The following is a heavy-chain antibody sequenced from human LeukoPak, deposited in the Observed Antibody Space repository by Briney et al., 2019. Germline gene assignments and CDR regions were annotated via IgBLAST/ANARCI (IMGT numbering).Heavy chain of an antibody. CDR2: ISAYNGNT. D-gene: IGHD2-2*01. V-gene: IGHV1-18*01. CDR3: ARDRMVGSTSCYASCLPRYPLDY. CDR1: GYTFTSYG. J-gene: IGHJ4*02. Sequence: GASVKVSCKASGYTFTSYGISWVRQAPGQGLEWMGWISAYNGNTNYAQKLQGGVTMITDTSTSTAYMELRSLRSDDTAVYYCARDRMVGSTSCYASCLPRYPLDYWGQGTLVTVSS.